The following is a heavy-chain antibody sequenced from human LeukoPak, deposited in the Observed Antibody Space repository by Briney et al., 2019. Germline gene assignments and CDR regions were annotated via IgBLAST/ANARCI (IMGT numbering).Heavy chain of an antibody. Sequence: SETLSLTCAVYGRSFTDYNWTWLRQSPEKGLEWIGEINDSGTTHYNPSLKSRVTISVDTAKHQFSLRMRSLTAADTAVYYCARGLDLEGLDYWGQGTLVTVSS. CDR2: INDSGTT. D-gene: IGHD1-1*01. V-gene: IGHV4-34*01. J-gene: IGHJ4*02. CDR3: ARGLDLEGLDY. CDR1: GRSFTDYN.